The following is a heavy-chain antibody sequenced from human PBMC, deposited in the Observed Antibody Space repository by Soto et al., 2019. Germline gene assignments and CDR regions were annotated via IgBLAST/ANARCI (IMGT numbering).Heavy chain of an antibody. CDR3: ARGSGPRGRPY. CDR1: GFIFNNYW. V-gene: IGHV3-74*01. CDR2: INGDGSTT. J-gene: IGHJ4*02. D-gene: IGHD6-25*01. Sequence: LRLSCAASGFIFNNYWMHWVRQAPGKGLVWVARINGDGSTTTYVDSVKGRFTISRDNAKNTVYLQMNSLRAEDTAVYYCARGSGPRGRPYWGQGILVTVSS.